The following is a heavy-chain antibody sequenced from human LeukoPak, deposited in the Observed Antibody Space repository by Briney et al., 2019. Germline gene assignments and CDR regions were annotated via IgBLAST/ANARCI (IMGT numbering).Heavy chain of an antibody. J-gene: IGHJ4*02. D-gene: IGHD6-19*01. Sequence: PSETLSLTCAVYGGSFSGYYWSWIRQPPGKGLEWIGEINHSGSTNYNPSLKSRVTISVDTSKNQFSLKLSSVTAADTAVYYCARRQTTVAGPTGAFDYWGQGTLVTVSS. V-gene: IGHV4-34*01. CDR3: ARRQTTVAGPTGAFDY. CDR1: GGSFSGYY. CDR2: INHSGST.